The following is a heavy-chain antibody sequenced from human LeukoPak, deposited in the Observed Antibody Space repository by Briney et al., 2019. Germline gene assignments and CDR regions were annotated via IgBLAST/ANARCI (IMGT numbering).Heavy chain of an antibody. Sequence: GGSLRLSCAASGFTFSSYAMHWVRQAPGKGLEWVAVISYDGSNKYYADSVKGRFTISRDNSQNTLYLQMNSLRAEDTAVYYCAKGGGGGTGSDYWGQGTLVTVSS. J-gene: IGHJ4*02. CDR3: AKGGGGGTGSDY. CDR1: GFTFSSYA. D-gene: IGHD1-1*01. V-gene: IGHV3-30-3*01. CDR2: ISYDGSNK.